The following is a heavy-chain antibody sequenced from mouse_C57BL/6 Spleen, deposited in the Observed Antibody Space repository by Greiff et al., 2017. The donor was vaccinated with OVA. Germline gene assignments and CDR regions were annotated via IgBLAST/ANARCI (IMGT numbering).Heavy chain of an antibody. Sequence: VQLQQSGAELVRPGASVKLSCTASGFNIKDDYMHWVKQRPEQGLEWIGWIDPENGDTEYASKFQGKATITADPSSNTAYLQLSSLTSEDTAVYYCTTWDSPGTDYWGQGTTLTVSS. CDR3: TTWDSPGTDY. CDR2: IDPENGDT. CDR1: GFNIKDDY. J-gene: IGHJ2*01. D-gene: IGHD4-1*01. V-gene: IGHV14-4*01.